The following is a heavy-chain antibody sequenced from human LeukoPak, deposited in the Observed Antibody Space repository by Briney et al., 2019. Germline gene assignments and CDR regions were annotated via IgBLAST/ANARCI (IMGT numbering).Heavy chain of an antibody. CDR3: ARDLRGSSAY. Sequence: GGSLRLSCAASGFTFSSYAMHWVRQAPGKGLEYVSGISSNGGSTNYANSVKGRFTISRDNSKNTLYLQMGSLRVEDMAVYYCARDLRGSSAYWGQGTLVTASS. CDR1: GFTFSSYA. J-gene: IGHJ4*02. D-gene: IGHD1-26*01. V-gene: IGHV3-64*01. CDR2: ISSNGGST.